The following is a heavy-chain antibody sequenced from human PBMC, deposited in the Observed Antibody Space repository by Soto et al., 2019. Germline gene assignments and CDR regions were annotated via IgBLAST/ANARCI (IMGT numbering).Heavy chain of an antibody. J-gene: IGHJ3*02. D-gene: IGHD3-9*01. CDR3: ARSLRYPLGAFDI. CDR2: INPSGGST. Sequence: ASVKVSCKAIGYSFTSHYMHWVRQAPGQGLEWIGIINPSGGSTSYAQKFQGRVTMIRDTSTSTVYMEVSSLRSEDTAVYYCARSLRYPLGAFDIWGQGTMVTVSS. V-gene: IGHV1-46*03. CDR1: GYSFTSHY.